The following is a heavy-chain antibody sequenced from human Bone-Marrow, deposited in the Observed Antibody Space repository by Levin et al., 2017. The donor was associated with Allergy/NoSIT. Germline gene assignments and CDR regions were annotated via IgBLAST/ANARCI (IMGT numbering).Heavy chain of an antibody. D-gene: IGHD4-23*01. CDR3: ARKNSRGGPFDY. V-gene: IGHV2-5*02. CDR2: TYWDDDN. Sequence: SGPTLVKPTQTLTLTCTFSGFSLSTRGVGVGWIRQPPGKALEWLALTYWDDDNRYSPSLKSRVTITKDSSRNQVVLTMTNLDPVDTATYYCARKNSRGGPFDYWGQGTLVTVSS. CDR1: GFSLSTRGVG. J-gene: IGHJ4*02.